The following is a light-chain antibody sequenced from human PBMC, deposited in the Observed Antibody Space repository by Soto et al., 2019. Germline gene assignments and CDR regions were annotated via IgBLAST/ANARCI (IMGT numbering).Light chain of an antibody. CDR1: QSISAW. Sequence: DIQMTQYPSTLSATAGDRVTITCRASQSISAWLAWYQKKPGKAPKLLIHHAFNLASGVPSRFSGSGSGTEITLTISNLQPADFATYCSQQYENYWTFGQGTKVNIK. CDR3: QQYENYWT. V-gene: IGKV1-5*01. J-gene: IGKJ1*01. CDR2: HAF.